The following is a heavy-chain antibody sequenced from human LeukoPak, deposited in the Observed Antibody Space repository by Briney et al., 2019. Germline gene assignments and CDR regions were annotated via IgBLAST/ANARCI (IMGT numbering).Heavy chain of an antibody. D-gene: IGHD6-19*01. CDR1: GGSISSSSYY. Sequence: SETLSLTCTVSGGSISSSSYYWGWIRQPQGKGLEWIGSIYYSGSTYYNPSLKSRVTISVDTSKNQFSLKLSSVTAADTAVYYCASSQWLVGFGAFDIWGQGTMVTVSS. CDR2: IYYSGST. V-gene: IGHV4-39*01. J-gene: IGHJ3*02. CDR3: ASSQWLVGFGAFDI.